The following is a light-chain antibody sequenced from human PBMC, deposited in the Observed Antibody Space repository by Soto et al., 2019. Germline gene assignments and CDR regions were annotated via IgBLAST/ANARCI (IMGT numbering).Light chain of an antibody. J-gene: IGLJ1*01. V-gene: IGLV1-51*02. CDR1: ISKIGNNY. CDR2: ESN. CDR3: ASWDHSLSGYG. Sequence: QSVLTQPPSVSAAPGQKVTISCSGTISKIGNNYVSWYQQLPGAAPTLLIYESNRRPTGIPDRFSGSKSATSATLDITGLQTGDEADYYCASWDHSLSGYGFGSGTKVTVL.